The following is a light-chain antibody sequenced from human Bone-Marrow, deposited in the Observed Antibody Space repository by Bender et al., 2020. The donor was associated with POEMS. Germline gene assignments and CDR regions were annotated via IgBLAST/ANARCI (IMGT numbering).Light chain of an antibody. CDR1: SSDVGGYNY. V-gene: IGLV2-11*01. Sequence: QSALTQPRSVSGSPGQSVTISCTGTSSDVGGYNYVSWYQQHPGKAPKLMIYDVNKRPSGVPIRFSGSKSGNTASLTISGLQAEDEADYYCCSYAGTSTWVFGGGTKVTVL. CDR3: CSYAGTSTWV. CDR2: DVN. J-gene: IGLJ3*02.